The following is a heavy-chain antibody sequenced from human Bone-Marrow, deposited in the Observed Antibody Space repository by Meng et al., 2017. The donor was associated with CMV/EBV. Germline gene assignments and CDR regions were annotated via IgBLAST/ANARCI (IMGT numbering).Heavy chain of an antibody. Sequence: GGSLRLSCAASGFTFDDYAMHWVRQAPGKGLEWVSGISWNSGSIGYADSVKGRFTISRDNAKNSLYLQMNSLRAEDTAVYYCARVGVSVDYWGQGTLVTFSS. CDR2: ISWNSGSI. CDR1: GFTFDDYA. CDR3: ARVGVSVDY. D-gene: IGHD6-13*01. J-gene: IGHJ4*02. V-gene: IGHV3-9*01.